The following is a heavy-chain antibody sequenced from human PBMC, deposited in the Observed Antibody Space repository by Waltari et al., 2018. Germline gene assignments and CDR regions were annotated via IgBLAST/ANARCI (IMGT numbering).Heavy chain of an antibody. D-gene: IGHD1-26*01. CDR2: ISGRGGST. Sequence: PGKGREWVSAISGRGGSTYYADTGKGRFTISRDNSKNTLYLQMNSLRAEDTAVYYCVKGNSGSYYLAFDIWGQGTMVTVSS. CDR3: VKGNSGSYYLAFDI. V-gene: IGHV3-23*01. J-gene: IGHJ3*02.